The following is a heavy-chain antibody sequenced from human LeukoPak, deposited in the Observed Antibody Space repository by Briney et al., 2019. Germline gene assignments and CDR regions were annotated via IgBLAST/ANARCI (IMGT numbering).Heavy chain of an antibody. CDR3: ARDLELSAVYYFDS. CDR2: ISSGSEK. J-gene: IGHJ4*02. Sequence: GRSLRLSCEASGFTFSIFPMHWVRQAPGKGLEWVALISSGSEKYYADSVKGRFTISRDNSKNMLYLQMNSLRADDTAVYYCARDLELSAVYYFDSWGQGTLVIVSS. V-gene: IGHV3-30*04. CDR1: GFTFSIFP. D-gene: IGHD3-3*01.